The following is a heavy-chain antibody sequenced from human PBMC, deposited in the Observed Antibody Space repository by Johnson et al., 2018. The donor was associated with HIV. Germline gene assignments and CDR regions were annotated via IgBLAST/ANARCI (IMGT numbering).Heavy chain of an antibody. J-gene: IGHJ3*01. D-gene: IGHD1-26*01. Sequence: QVQLVESGGGVVQPGRSLRLSCAASRITLSSYGMHWVRQAPGKGLEWVAVISYDGSNKYYADSVKGRFSISRDNSKNTLYLQMNRLRTEDTALYYCAKLVGATHPLDFWGQGTMVTVSS. CDR2: ISYDGSNK. CDR1: RITLSSYG. CDR3: AKLVGATHPLDF. V-gene: IGHV3-30*18.